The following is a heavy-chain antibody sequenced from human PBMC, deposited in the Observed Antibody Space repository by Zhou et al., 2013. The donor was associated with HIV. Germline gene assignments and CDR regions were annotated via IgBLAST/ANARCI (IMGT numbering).Heavy chain of an antibody. Sequence: QVQLVQSGAEVKKPGASVKVSCKASGYTFTNYGISWVRQAPGQGLEWMGWISADNGNTNYALKLQGRGTMTTDTSTSTAYMALRSLRSDDTAVYYCARGSVYFEPKDSFDVWGQGTMVTVSS. CDR3: ARGSVYFEPKDSFDV. CDR2: ISADNGNT. CDR1: GYTFTNYG. D-gene: IGHD3-9*01. J-gene: IGHJ3*01. V-gene: IGHV1-18*01.